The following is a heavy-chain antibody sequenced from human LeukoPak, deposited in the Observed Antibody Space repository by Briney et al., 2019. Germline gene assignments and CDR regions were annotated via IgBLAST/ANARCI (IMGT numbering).Heavy chain of an antibody. D-gene: IGHD7-27*01. CDR2: IIPIFGTA. CDR3: ARSPIGLGFFDY. J-gene: IGHJ4*02. CDR1: GGTFSSYA. Sequence: ASVKVSCKASGGTFSSYAISWVRQAPGQGLEWMGGIIPIFGTANYAQKFQGRVTITADKSTSTAYMELSSLRSDDTAVYYCARSPIGLGFFDYWGQGTLVTVSS. V-gene: IGHV1-69*06.